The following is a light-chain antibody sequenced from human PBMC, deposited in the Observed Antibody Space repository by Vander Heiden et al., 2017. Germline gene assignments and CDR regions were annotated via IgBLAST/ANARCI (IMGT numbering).Light chain of an antibody. J-gene: IGLJ1*01. V-gene: IGLV2-14*01. CDR1: SSHVGGYTY. CDR3: SSYTSSSTRV. Sequence: LIQPAIGSGSPGQSITISCTRPSSHVGGYTYVSWYQQHPGKAPKLMIYDVSNRPSGVSNRFSGSKSGNTASLTISALQAEAEAHYYCSSYTSSSTRVFGTGTKVTVL. CDR2: DVS.